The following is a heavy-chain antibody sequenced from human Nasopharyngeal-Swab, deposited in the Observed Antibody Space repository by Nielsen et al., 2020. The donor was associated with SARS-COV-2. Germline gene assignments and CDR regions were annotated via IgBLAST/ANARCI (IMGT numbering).Heavy chain of an antibody. CDR2: ISDRGGST. CDR3: AKGRTVTAIYFDY. CDR1: GFSFSGYA. V-gene: IGHV3-23*01. D-gene: IGHD4-17*01. Sequence: GGSLRLSCAASGFSFSGYAMTWVRQAPGKGLEWVSTISDRGGSTYYADSVKGRFTISRDNSKNTLYLQMNSLRAEDTAVYYCAKGRTVTAIYFDYWGQGTLVTVSS. J-gene: IGHJ4*02.